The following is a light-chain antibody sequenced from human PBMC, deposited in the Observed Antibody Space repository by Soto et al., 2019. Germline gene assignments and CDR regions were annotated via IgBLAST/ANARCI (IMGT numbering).Light chain of an antibody. CDR2: KAS. CDR3: QHYNCYSEP. J-gene: IGKJ1*01. CDR1: QTISSW. Sequence: IQMTQSPSHQSGSVGAKVTFTCRASQTISSWLAWYQQKPGKAPKLLIYKASTLKSGVPSRFSGSGSGTEFTLTISSLQPDDFATYYCQHYNCYSEPVGQGGKVDI. V-gene: IGKV1-5*03.